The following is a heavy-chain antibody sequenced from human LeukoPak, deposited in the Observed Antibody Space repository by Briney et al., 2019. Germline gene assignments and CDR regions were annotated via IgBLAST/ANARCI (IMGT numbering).Heavy chain of an antibody. CDR3: AVFGDILTGVLFGL. D-gene: IGHD3-9*01. Sequence: PGGSLRLSCAASGFTFSDYYMSWIRQAPGKGLEWVSYISSSGSTIYYADSVKGRFTISRDNAKNSLYLQMNSLRAEDTAVYYCAVFGDILTGVLFGLWGQGTLVTVSS. CDR2: ISSSGSTI. V-gene: IGHV3-11*01. CDR1: GFTFSDYY. J-gene: IGHJ4*01.